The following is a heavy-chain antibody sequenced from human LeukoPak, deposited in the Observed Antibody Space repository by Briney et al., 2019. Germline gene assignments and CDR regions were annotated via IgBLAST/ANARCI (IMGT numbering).Heavy chain of an antibody. CDR1: GYTFTSYG. D-gene: IGHD2-2*01. J-gene: IGHJ4*02. Sequence: ASVKVSCKASGYTFTSYGISWVRQAPGQGLEWMGWISAYNGNTNYAQRLQGRVTMTTDTSTSTAYMELRSLRSDDTAVYYCARDLTHYCSSTSCYPDYWGQGTLVTVSS. CDR3: ARDLTHYCSSTSCYPDY. V-gene: IGHV1-18*01. CDR2: ISAYNGNT.